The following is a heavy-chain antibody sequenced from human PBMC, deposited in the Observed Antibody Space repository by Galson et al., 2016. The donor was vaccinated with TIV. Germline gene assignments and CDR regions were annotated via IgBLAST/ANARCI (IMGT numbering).Heavy chain of an antibody. D-gene: IGHD2-8*01. V-gene: IGHV5-51*01. CDR2: IFPDDSDT. CDR1: GNSFRHSW. Sequence: QSGAEVKKAGDSLRISCKHSGNSFRHSWIAWVRQMPGKGLEWIGMIFPDDSDTRYSPSFQGQVTISVDKSIKTAYLEWSTMKASDTAMYYCASLAYCTPTCHTYDAFRIWGQGTRVTVS. CDR3: ASLAYCTPTCHTYDAFRI. J-gene: IGHJ3*02.